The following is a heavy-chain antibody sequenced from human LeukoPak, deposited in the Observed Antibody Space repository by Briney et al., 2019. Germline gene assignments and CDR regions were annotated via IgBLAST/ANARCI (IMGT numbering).Heavy chain of an antibody. CDR3: AKALEIGSGYPTPFWFDP. J-gene: IGHJ5*02. CDR1: GFTFSSYA. D-gene: IGHD3-22*01. V-gene: IGHV3-23*01. CDR2: ISGSGGST. Sequence: SGRSLRLSCAASGFTFSSYAMSWVRQAPGKGLEWVSAISGSGGSTYYADSVKGRFTISRDNSKNTLYLQMNSLRAEDTAVYYCAKALEIGSGYPTPFWFDPWGQGTLVTVSS.